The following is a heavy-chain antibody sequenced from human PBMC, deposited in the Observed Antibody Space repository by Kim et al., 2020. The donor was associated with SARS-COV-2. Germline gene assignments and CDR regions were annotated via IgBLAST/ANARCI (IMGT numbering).Heavy chain of an antibody. J-gene: IGHJ3*02. CDR2: TNPSGGST. D-gene: IGHD6-19*01. CDR1: GYTFTSYY. Sequence: ASVKVSCKASGYTFTSYYMHWVRQAPGQGLEWMGITNPSGGSTSYAQKFQGRVTMTRDTSTSTVYMELSSLRSEDTAVYYCATRAAIAVAGKHAFDIWGQGTMV. CDR3: ATRAAIAVAGKHAFDI. V-gene: IGHV1-46*01.